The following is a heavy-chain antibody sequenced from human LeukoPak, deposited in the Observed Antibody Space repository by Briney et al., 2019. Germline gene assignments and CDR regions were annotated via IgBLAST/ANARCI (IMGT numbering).Heavy chain of an antibody. CDR3: ARDQDSSGWYRVYYYGMDV. D-gene: IGHD6-19*01. CDR2: ISYDGSNK. Sequence: GRSLRLSCAASGFIFSSYAMHWVRQAPGKGLEWVAVISYDGSNKYYADSVKGRFTISRDNAKNSLYLQMNSLIAEDTAVYYCARDQDSSGWYRVYYYGMDVWGQGTTVTVSS. V-gene: IGHV3-30-3*01. CDR1: GFIFSSYA. J-gene: IGHJ6*02.